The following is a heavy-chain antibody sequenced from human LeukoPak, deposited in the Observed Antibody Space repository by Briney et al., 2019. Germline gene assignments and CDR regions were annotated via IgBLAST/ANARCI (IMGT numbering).Heavy chain of an antibody. Sequence: PGGSLRLSCAASGFTFSSYSMNWVRQAPGKGLEWVSSISSSSSYIYYADSVKGRFTISRDNAKNSLYLQMNSLRAEDTAVYYCARRIVVVPAAPNYGMDAWGQGTTVTVSS. CDR2: ISSSSSYI. CDR3: ARRIVVVPAAPNYGMDA. J-gene: IGHJ6*02. D-gene: IGHD2-2*01. CDR1: GFTFSSYS. V-gene: IGHV3-21*01.